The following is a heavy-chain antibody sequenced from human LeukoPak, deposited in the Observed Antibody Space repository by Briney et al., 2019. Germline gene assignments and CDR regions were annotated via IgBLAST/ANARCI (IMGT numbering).Heavy chain of an antibody. J-gene: IGHJ5*02. CDR1: GGSISSGSYY. CDR2: IYTRGST. CDR3: ARGIGYSYGLNWFDP. D-gene: IGHD5-18*01. Sequence: SQTLSLTCSVSGGSISSGSYYWSWIRQPAGKGLEWIGRIYTRGSTNYNPSLKSRVTISVDTSKNQFSLKLSSVTAADTAVYYCARGIGYSYGLNWFDPWGQGTLVTVSS. V-gene: IGHV4-61*02.